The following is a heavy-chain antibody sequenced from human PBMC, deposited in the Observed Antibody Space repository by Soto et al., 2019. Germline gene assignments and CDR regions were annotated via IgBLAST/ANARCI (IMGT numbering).Heavy chain of an antibody. J-gene: IGHJ6*02. V-gene: IGHV1-3*01. CDR1: GYTFTSHA. Sequence: ASVKVSCRASGYTFTSHARHWVRQAPGQRPEWLGWINAGTGNTRYSQKFEVRVTISMDTSANTSYMEMNSLTSEDTAVYYCARRRAHRRDYYYGMDVGGQGTKV. CDR3: ARRRAHRRDYYYGMDV. CDR2: INAGTGNT.